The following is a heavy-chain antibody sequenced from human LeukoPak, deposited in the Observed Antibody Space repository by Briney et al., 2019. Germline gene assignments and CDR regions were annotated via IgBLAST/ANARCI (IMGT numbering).Heavy chain of an antibody. CDR3: AKDWASGNYFDY. CDR1: GFTTDSYA. V-gene: IGHV3-23*01. J-gene: IGHJ4*02. CDR2: MSSGGTT. D-gene: IGHD1-14*01. Sequence: GGSLRLSCAASGFTTDSYAMSWVRQAPGKGLEWVSAMSSGGTTYYADSVKGRFTISRDSSKNTLYLQMNSLRAEDTAVYYCAKDWASGNYFDYWGQGTLVSVSS.